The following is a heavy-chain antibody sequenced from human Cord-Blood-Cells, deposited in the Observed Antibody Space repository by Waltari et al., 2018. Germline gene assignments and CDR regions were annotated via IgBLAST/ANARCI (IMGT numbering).Heavy chain of an antibody. J-gene: IGHJ3*02. Sequence: VQLVETGGGLIQPGGSLRLSVAASGFTGSSTYMSWVRQAPGKGLEWVSVIYSGGSTYYADSVKGRFTISRDNSKNTLYLQMNSLRAEDTAVYYCARETSLGISDIWGQGTMVTVSS. D-gene: IGHD2-21*01. CDR1: GFTGSSTY. CDR2: IYSGGST. CDR3: ARETSLGISDI. V-gene: IGHV3-53*02.